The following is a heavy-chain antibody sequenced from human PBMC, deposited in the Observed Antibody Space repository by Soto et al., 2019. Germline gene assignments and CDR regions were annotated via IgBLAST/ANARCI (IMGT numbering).Heavy chain of an antibody. V-gene: IGHV1-69*13. J-gene: IGHJ4*02. CDR3: ARVSNYDILTGPCDY. D-gene: IGHD3-9*01. Sequence: ASVKVSCKASGGTFSSYAISWVRQAPGQGLEWMGGIIPIFGTANYAQKFQGRVTITADESTSTAYMELSSLRSEDTAVYYCARVSNYDILTGPCDYWGQGTLVTVSS. CDR1: GGTFSSYA. CDR2: IIPIFGTA.